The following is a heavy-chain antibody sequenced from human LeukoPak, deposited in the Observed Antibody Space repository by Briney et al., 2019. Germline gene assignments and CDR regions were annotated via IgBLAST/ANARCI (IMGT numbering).Heavy chain of an antibody. CDR1: GGTFSSYA. CDR3: AADTYYYGSGSFYYMDV. J-gene: IGHJ6*03. CDR2: IIPIFGTA. D-gene: IGHD3-10*01. Sequence: SVKVSCKASGGTFSSYAISWVRQAPGQGLEWMGGIIPIFGTANYAQKFQGRVTITTDESTSTAYMELSSLRSEDTAVYYCAADTYYYGSGSFYYMDVWGKGTTVTVSS. V-gene: IGHV1-69*05.